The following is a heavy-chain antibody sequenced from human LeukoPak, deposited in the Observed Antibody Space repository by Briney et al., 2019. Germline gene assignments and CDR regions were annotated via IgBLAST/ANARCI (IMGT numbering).Heavy chain of an antibody. J-gene: IGHJ4*02. V-gene: IGHV1-8*01. CDR2: ITPSSGFA. Sequence: ASVKVSCKASGYTFINFDINWVRQATGQGLEWMGWITPSSGFAGYAQKFQGRVTMTSNISISTAYMELSSLRSEDTAVYYCARGVRGSGYLYYWGQGTLVTVSS. D-gene: IGHD3-22*01. CDR1: GYTFINFD. CDR3: ARGVRGSGYLYY.